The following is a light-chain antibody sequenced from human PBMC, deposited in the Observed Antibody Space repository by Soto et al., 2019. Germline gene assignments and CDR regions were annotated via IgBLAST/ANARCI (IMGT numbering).Light chain of an antibody. CDR3: KPRSSWHIP. CDR1: QSFDSY. V-gene: IGKV3-11*01. CDR2: GEY. J-gene: IGKJ5*01. Sequence: EIVLTQSRASLSLSPGYRCTLSGRASQSFDSYLFWYQQKPGQDTRIIIFGEYNRATGITDRFSGSGSGTDFTLTIKSLEPEDFAVYYCKPRSSWHIPLGKGPRVEIK.